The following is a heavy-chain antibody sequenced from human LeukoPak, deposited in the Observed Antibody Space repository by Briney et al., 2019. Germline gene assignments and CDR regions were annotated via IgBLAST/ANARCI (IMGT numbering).Heavy chain of an antibody. Sequence: ASVKVSCKASGYTFTSYGISWVRQAPGQGLEWMGWISAYNGNTNYAQKFQGRVTITADESTSTAYMELSSLRSEDTAVYYCARAVREQRDYYYYYGMDVWGQGTTVTVSS. D-gene: IGHD6-25*01. CDR1: GYTFTSYG. CDR3: ARAVREQRDYYYYYGMDV. J-gene: IGHJ6*02. CDR2: ISAYNGNT. V-gene: IGHV1-18*01.